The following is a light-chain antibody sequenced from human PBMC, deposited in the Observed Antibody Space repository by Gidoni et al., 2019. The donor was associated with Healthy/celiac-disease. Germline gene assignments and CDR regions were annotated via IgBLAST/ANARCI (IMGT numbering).Light chain of an antibody. CDR1: QSVSSY. V-gene: IGKV3-11*01. Sequence: DIVLTHSPATLSLSPGERATLPCSASQSVSSYLAWYQQNPGQAPRLLIYDASNRATGRPARCSSSGSGTDLTITISSLEPEDFAVDYCQQRSNWPPYTFGPGTKVDIK. CDR2: DAS. CDR3: QQRSNWPPYT. J-gene: IGKJ3*01.